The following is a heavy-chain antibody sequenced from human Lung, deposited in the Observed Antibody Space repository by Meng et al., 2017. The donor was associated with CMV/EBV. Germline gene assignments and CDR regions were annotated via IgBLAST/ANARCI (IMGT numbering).Heavy chain of an antibody. CDR1: GYTFTAHY. J-gene: IGHJ4*02. Sequence: SVXVSCKASGYTFTAHYFHWVRQAPGQGLEWMGWIHPHRGDTNYAQQFQGRVTLTRDTSINTGYMELTRLTSDDTAVYYCARDSNWVPDYWGQGTLVTVSS. CDR2: IHPHRGDT. V-gene: IGHV1-2*02. D-gene: IGHD1-1*01. CDR3: ARDSNWVPDY.